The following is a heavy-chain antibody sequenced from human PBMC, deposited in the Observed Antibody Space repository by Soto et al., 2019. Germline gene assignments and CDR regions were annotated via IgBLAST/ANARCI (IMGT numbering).Heavy chain of an antibody. CDR1: NYDFRNYG. V-gene: IGHV1-18*01. CDR3: ARAEGPWCRPLLPGS. J-gene: IGHJ5*02. D-gene: IGHD2-15*01. Sequence: QVQLVQSGAELKKPGASVKVSCKASNYDFRNYGITWVRHAPGQRLEWMGWISAHNGNTKYAQKFHDRFIMPTDRSTSTAYMELSDLRSDDTAVYYGARAEGPWCRPLLPGSWGQGTLVTVSS. CDR2: ISAHNGNT.